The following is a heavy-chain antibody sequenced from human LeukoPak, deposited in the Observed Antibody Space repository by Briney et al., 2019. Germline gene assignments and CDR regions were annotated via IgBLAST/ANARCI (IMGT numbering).Heavy chain of an antibody. CDR2: ISGSGGST. V-gene: IGHV3-23*01. Sequence: GGSLRLCCAASGFTFSSYAMSWVRQAPGKGLEWVSAISGSGGSTYYADSVKGRFTISRDNSKNTLYLQMNSLRAEDTAVYYCAKDRLTMVRGVIKRPIVWGQGTLVTVSS. CDR1: GFTFSSYA. J-gene: IGHJ4*02. CDR3: AKDRLTMVRGVIKRPIV. D-gene: IGHD3-10*01.